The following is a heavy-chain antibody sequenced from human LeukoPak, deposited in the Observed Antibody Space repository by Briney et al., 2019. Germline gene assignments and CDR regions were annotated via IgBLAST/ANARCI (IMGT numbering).Heavy chain of an antibody. Sequence: GESLRLSCAASGFTFSSYSMNWVRQAPGKRLEWVSSISSSSSYIYYADSVKGRFTISRDNAKNTLYLQMNSLRVEDTAVYFCARGHVPGSTRHWDFWGQGTLVTVSS. V-gene: IGHV3-21*06. CDR3: ARGHVPGSTRHWDF. J-gene: IGHJ4*02. D-gene: IGHD3-10*01. CDR1: GFTFSSYS. CDR2: ISSSSSYI.